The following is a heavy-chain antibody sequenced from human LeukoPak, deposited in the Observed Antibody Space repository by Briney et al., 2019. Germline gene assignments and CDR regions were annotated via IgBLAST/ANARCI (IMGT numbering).Heavy chain of an antibody. CDR1: GFTFSSYW. J-gene: IGHJ4*02. CDR2: INSDGSST. CDR3: ARGDRYYYDSSGYYFDY. Sequence: GGSLRLSCAASGFTFSSYWMNWVRQAPGKGLVWVSRINSDGSSTSYAASVKGRFTISRDNAKNTLYLQMNSLRAEDTAVYYCARGDRYYYDSSGYYFDYWGQGTLVTVSS. V-gene: IGHV3-74*01. D-gene: IGHD3-22*01.